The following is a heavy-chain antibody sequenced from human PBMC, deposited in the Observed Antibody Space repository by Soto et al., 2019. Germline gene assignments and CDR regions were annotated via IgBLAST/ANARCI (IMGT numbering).Heavy chain of an antibody. D-gene: IGHD6-19*01. CDR2: INSAGSST. Sequence: GGSLRLSCAASGFTFSTDWMHWVRQAPGKGLVWVSRINSAGSSTSYADSVKGRFTISRDNAKNSLYLQMNSLRAGDTAVYYCARGPVNSGWELDYWGQGTLVTVSS. V-gene: IGHV3-74*01. CDR1: GFTFSTDW. J-gene: IGHJ4*02. CDR3: ARGPVNSGWELDY.